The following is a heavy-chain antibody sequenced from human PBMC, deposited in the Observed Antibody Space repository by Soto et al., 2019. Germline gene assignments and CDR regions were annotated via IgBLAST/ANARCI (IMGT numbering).Heavy chain of an antibody. CDR3: ARDGGGGSFRMGY. J-gene: IGHJ4*02. Sequence: QVQLVQSGAEVKKPGSSVKVSCKASGSTFSSYAISWLRQAPGQGLEGMGGIIPSVATATYAQKFRGRDTITADKSTRTAYMELSSLRSEDTAVYYCARDGGGGSFRMGYWGQGTLVTVSS. CDR2: IIPSVATA. CDR1: GSTFSSYA. D-gene: IGHD2-15*01. V-gene: IGHV1-69*06.